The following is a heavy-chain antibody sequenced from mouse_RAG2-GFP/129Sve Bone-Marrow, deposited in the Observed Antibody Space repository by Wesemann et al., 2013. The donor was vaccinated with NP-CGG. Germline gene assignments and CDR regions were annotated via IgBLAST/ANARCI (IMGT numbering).Heavy chain of an antibody. J-gene: IGHJ4*01. V-gene: IGHV1-9*01. D-gene: IGHD2-12*01. Sequence: KATFTADTSSNTAYMQLSSLTSEDSAVYYCARPFAYDDGYYAMDYWGQGTSVTVSS. CDR3: ARPFAYDDGYYAMDY.